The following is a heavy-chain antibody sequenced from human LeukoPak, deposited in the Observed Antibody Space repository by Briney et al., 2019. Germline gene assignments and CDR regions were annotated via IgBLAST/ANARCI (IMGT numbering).Heavy chain of an antibody. D-gene: IGHD6-13*01. CDR3: ARALAAAGAIDI. Sequence: SETLSLTCAVSGGSISSNNWWSWVRQPPGKGLEWIGEIYHSGSTNYNPSLRSRVTISVDKSKNQFSLKLSSVTAADTAVYYCARALAAAGAIDIWGQGTMVTVSS. CDR1: GGSISSNNW. CDR2: IYHSGST. J-gene: IGHJ3*02. V-gene: IGHV4-4*02.